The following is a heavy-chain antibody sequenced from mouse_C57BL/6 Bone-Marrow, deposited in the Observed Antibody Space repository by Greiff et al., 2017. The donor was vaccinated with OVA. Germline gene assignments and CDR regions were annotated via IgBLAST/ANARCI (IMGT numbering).Heavy chain of an antibody. D-gene: IGHD2-14*01. V-gene: IGHV1-64*01. CDR1: GYTFTSYW. Sequence: QVQLQQPGAELVKPGASVKLSCKASGYTFTSYWMHWVKQRPGQGLEWIGMIHPNSGRTNYNEKFKSKATLTVDKSSSTAYMQLSSLTSEDSAVYKCARFRGVRPWYFDGGGTGATVTV. CDR3: ARFRGVRPWYFDG. CDR2: IHPNSGRT. J-gene: IGHJ1*03.